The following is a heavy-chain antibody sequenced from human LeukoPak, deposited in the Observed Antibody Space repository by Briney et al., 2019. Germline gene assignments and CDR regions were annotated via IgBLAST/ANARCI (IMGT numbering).Heavy chain of an antibody. V-gene: IGHV3-21*04. J-gene: IGHJ4*02. CDR2: ISSSSSYI. D-gene: IGHD5-24*01. Sequence: GGSLRLSCAASGFTFSSYSMNWVRQAPGKGLEWVSSISSSSSYIYYADSVKGRFTISRDNAKNSLYLQMNSLRAEDTALYYCARATPGVALYYFDYWGQGTLVTVSS. CDR1: GFTFSSYS. CDR3: ARATPGVALYYFDY.